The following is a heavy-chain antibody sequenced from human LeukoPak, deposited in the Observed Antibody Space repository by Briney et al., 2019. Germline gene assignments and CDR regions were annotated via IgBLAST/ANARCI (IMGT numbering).Heavy chain of an antibody. CDR1: GYSFTSYW. D-gene: IGHD4-17*01. Sequence: GESLKISCKGSGYSFTSYWIGWVRQLPGKGLDWMGIIYPGDSDTRYSPSFQGQVTISADKSISTAYLQWSSLKASDTAMYYCARHSTYDYAPLDYWGQGTLVTVSS. V-gene: IGHV5-51*01. CDR3: ARHSTYDYAPLDY. CDR2: IYPGDSDT. J-gene: IGHJ4*02.